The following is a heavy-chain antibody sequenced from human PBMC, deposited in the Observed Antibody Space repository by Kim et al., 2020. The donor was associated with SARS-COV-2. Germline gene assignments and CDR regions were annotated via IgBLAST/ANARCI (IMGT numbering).Heavy chain of an antibody. CDR2: INTNTGNP. CDR1: GYTFTSYA. Sequence: ASVKVSCKASGYTFTSYAMNWVRQAPGQGLEWMGWINTNTGNPTYAQGFTGRFVFSLDTSVSTAYLQISSLKAEDTAVYYCARYCSGGSCYSGPVGGGGYYGMDVWGQGTTVTVSS. CDR3: ARYCSGGSCYSGPVGGGGYYGMDV. J-gene: IGHJ6*02. D-gene: IGHD2-15*01. V-gene: IGHV7-4-1*02.